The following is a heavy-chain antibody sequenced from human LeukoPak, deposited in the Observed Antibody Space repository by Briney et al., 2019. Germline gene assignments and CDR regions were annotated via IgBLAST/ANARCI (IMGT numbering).Heavy chain of an antibody. CDR3: ATGVRFLEWSPDY. Sequence: ASVKVSCKASGYTFTDYYMHWVQQAPGKGLEWMGRVDPEDGETIYAEKFQGRVTITADTSTDTAYMELSSLRSEDTAVYYCATGVRFLEWSPDYWGQGTLVTVSS. J-gene: IGHJ4*02. V-gene: IGHV1-69-2*01. D-gene: IGHD3-3*01. CDR1: GYTFTDYY. CDR2: VDPEDGET.